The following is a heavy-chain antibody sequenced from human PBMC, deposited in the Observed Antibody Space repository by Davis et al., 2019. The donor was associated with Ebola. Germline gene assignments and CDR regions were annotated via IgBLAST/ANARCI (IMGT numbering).Heavy chain of an antibody. CDR2: ISYDGSNK. D-gene: IGHD6-19*01. CDR1: GGSISTSS. CDR3: ARGLDIAVAGTAG. Sequence: PSETLSLTCSVSGGSISTSSYYWGWIRQAPGKGLEWVAVISYDGSNKYYADSVKGRFTISRDNSKNTLYLQMNSLRAEDTAVYYCARGLDIAVAGTAGWGQGTLVTVSS. J-gene: IGHJ4*02. V-gene: IGHV3-30-3*01.